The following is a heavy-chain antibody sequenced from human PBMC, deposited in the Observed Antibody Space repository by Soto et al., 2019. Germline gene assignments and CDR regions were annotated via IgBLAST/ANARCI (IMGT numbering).Heavy chain of an antibody. J-gene: IGHJ3*02. CDR1: GGSISSYY. V-gene: IGHV4-59*01. Sequence: KPSETLSLTCTVSGGSISSYYWSWIRQPPGKGLEWIGYIYYSGSTNYNPSLKSRVTISVDTSKNQFSLKLSSVTAADTAVYYCASASSGYLADAFDIWGQGTMVTVSS. CDR2: IYYSGST. D-gene: IGHD3-22*01. CDR3: ASASSGYLADAFDI.